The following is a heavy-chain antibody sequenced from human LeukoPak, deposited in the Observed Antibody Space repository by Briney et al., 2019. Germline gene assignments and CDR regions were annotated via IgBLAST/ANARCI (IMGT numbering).Heavy chain of an antibody. CDR1: GYSFTSYW. CDR3: ARSSQGALNYGDPLFDY. J-gene: IGHJ4*02. Sequence: GESLKISCQGSGYSFTSYWIGWVRQMPGKGLEWMGIIYPGDSDTGYSPSFQGQVTISADKSISTAYLQWSSLKASDTAMYYCARSSQGALNYGDPLFDYWGQGTLVTVSS. CDR2: IYPGDSDT. V-gene: IGHV5-51*01. D-gene: IGHD4-17*01.